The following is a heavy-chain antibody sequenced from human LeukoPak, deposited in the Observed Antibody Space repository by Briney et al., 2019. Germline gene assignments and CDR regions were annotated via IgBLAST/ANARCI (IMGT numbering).Heavy chain of an antibody. Sequence: SETLSLTCTVSGGSISSDYWSWIRQPPGKGLEWIGYIYYSGSTSYNPSLKSRVTISVDTSKNQFSLKLSSVTAADTAVFYCASGYSYGHFDYWGQGTLVTVSS. D-gene: IGHD5-18*01. CDR1: GGSISSDY. V-gene: IGHV4-59*08. CDR3: ASGYSYGHFDY. CDR2: IYYSGST. J-gene: IGHJ4*02.